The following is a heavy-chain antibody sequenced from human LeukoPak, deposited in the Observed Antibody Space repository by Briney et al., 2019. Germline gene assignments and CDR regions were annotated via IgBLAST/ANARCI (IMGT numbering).Heavy chain of an antibody. D-gene: IGHD6-19*01. Sequence: PSETLSLTCAVSGGSISSGGYSWSWIRQPPGKGLEWIGYIYHSGSTYYNPSLKSRVTISVDRSKNQFSLKLSSVTAADTAVYYCARDIAVAPNWFDPWGQGTLVTVSS. J-gene: IGHJ5*02. CDR2: IYHSGST. V-gene: IGHV4-30-2*01. CDR3: ARDIAVAPNWFDP. CDR1: GGSISSGGYS.